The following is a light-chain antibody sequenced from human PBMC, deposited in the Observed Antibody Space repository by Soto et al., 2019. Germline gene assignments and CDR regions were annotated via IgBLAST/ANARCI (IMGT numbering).Light chain of an antibody. CDR2: DVS. CDR3: QQYNNWPFS. J-gene: IGKJ5*01. Sequence: EIVLTQSPGTLSLSPGERATLSCRASQSVSNNYLAWYQQKPGQAPRLLIYDVSIRATGVPARFSATGSETDFTLTISGLQSGDSAVYFCQQYNNWPFSFGQGTRRRL. V-gene: IGKV3-15*01. CDR1: QSVSNN.